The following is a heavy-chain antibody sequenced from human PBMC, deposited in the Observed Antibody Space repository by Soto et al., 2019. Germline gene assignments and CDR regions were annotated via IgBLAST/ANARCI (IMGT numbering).Heavy chain of an antibody. D-gene: IGHD3-10*01. CDR3: ARSSHRGYFFDN. V-gene: IGHV3-11*06. Sequence: QVQLVESGGGLVKPGGSLRLSCAASTFSLSDYYMRWIRHAPGRGLEWVAYSSSTTSYTNYADSVKGRFTILRDNAKNSLYLQMKSLRVEDTAVYYCARSSHRGYFFDNWGQGTLVTVSS. CDR1: TFSLSDYY. CDR2: SSSTTSYT. J-gene: IGHJ4*02.